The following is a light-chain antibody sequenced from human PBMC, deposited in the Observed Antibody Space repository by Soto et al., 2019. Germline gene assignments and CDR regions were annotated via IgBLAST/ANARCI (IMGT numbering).Light chain of an antibody. CDR1: QSVSSY. CDR3: QERSRWPRAT. Sequence: EIVLTQSPATLSLSPGERATLSCRASQSVSSYLAWYQQKSGQPPRLLIHTASSRATGIPARFSGSGSRTDFTLTISSLEPEDIAVYYCQERSRWPRATFGGGTRVEIK. CDR2: TAS. J-gene: IGKJ4*01. V-gene: IGKV3-11*01.